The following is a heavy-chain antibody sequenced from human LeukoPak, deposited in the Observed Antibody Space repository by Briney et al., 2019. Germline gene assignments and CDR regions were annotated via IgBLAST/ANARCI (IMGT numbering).Heavy chain of an antibody. CDR2: ISGSSGST. CDR1: GFTFSSYA. V-gene: IGHV3-23*01. CDR3: ARDPGGNWGY. J-gene: IGHJ4*02. D-gene: IGHD7-27*01. Sequence: GGSLRLSCAASGFTFSSYAMSWVRQAPGKGLEWVSAISGSSGSTYYADSVKGRFTISRDNSKNTLYLQMNSLRAEDTAVYYCARDPGGNWGYWGQGTLVTVSS.